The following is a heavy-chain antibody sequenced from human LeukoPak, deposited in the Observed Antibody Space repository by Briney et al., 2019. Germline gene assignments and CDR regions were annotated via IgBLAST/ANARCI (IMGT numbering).Heavy chain of an antibody. CDR3: ARYQPLLSYFDY. Sequence: SQTLSLTCTVSGGSISSGGYYWSWIRQHPGKGLEWIGYIYYSGSTYYNPSLKSRLTISVDTSENQFSLKLSSVTAADTAVYYCARYQPLLSYFDYWGQGTQVTVSS. CDR2: IYYSGST. J-gene: IGHJ4*02. CDR1: GGSISSGGYY. D-gene: IGHD2-21*02. V-gene: IGHV4-31*03.